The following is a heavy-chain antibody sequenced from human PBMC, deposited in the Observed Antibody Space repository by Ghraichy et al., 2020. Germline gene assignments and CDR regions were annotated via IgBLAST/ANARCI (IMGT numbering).Heavy chain of an antibody. J-gene: IGHJ4*02. CDR1: GYTFTNHG. CDR3: ARVSVAPAAKSDY. D-gene: IGHD2-2*01. V-gene: IGHV1-18*04. CDR2: ISAYNGDT. Sequence: ASVKVSCKASGYTFTNHGINWVRQAPGQGLEWMGWISAYNGDTKYAQNLQGRVTMTTDTSTSTAYMDLRSLRSDDTAVYFCARVSVAPAAKSDYWGQGTLVTVSS.